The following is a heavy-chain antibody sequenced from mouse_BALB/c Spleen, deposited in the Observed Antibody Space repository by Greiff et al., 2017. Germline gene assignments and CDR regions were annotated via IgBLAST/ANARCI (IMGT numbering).Heavy chain of an antibody. J-gene: IGHJ4*01. CDR3: AREGGYYYAMDY. CDR2: INSNGGST. V-gene: IGHV5-6-3*01. CDR1: GFTFSSYG. Sequence: EVQLVESGGGLVQPGGSLKLSCAASGFTFSSYGMSWVRQTPDKRLELVATINSNGGSTYYPDSVKGRFTISRDNAKNTLYLQMSSLKSEDTAMYYCAREGGYYYAMDYWGQGTSVTVSS.